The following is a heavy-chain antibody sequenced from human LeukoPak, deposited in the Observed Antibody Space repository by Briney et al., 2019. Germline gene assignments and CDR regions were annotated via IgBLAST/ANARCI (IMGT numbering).Heavy chain of an antibody. CDR1: SGSISSFY. CDR3: ARDSYSSSLDY. V-gene: IGHV4-59*01. J-gene: IGHJ4*02. Sequence: SETLSLTCTVSSGSISSFYWSRIRQPPGKGLEWIGYIYYSGSTNYNPSLKSRVTISVDTSKNQFSLKLSSVTAADTAVYYCARDSYSSSLDYWGQGTLVTVSS. D-gene: IGHD6-13*01. CDR2: IYYSGST.